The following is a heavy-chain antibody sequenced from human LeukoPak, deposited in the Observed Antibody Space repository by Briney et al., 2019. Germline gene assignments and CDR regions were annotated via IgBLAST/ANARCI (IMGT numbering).Heavy chain of an antibody. CDR3: ARVSGYGNFGLYYFDY. J-gene: IGHJ4*02. D-gene: IGHD5-12*01. Sequence: GGSLRLSCAASGFTFTTYSLTWVRQAPGKGLEWVSAISNSGGSTHYADSVKGRFTISRDNSKSTLYLQMSSLRVEDTAVYYCARVSGYGNFGLYYFDYWGQGTLVTVSS. CDR1: GFTFTTYS. CDR2: ISNSGGST. V-gene: IGHV3-23*01.